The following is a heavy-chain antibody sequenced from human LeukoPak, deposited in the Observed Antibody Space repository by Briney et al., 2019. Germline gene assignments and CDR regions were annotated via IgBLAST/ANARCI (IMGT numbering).Heavy chain of an antibody. D-gene: IGHD4-17*01. CDR1: GFTFSSYA. CDR2: ISSNGGST. V-gene: IGHV3-64*01. J-gene: IGHJ4*02. CDR3: VSSDYGDYGSFDY. Sequence: GGSLRLSCAASGFTFSSYAMHWVRQAPGKGLEHVSAISSNGGSTYYANSVKGRFTISRDNSKNTLYLQMGSLRAEDMAVYYCVSSDYGDYGSFDYWGQGTLVTVSS.